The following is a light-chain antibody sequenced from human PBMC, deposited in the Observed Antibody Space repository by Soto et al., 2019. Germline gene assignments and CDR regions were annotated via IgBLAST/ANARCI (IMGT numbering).Light chain of an antibody. V-gene: IGLV2-14*03. CDR3: NSYTSSSTFV. CDR1: SSDVGGYNY. Sequence: QSALTQPASVSGSPGQSITISCTGTSSDVGGYNYVSWYQQHPAKAHKLMIYDVSNRPSGVSDRFSGSKSGNTASLTISGLQSEDEADYYCNSYTSSSTFVFGSGTKLTVL. J-gene: IGLJ1*01. CDR2: DVS.